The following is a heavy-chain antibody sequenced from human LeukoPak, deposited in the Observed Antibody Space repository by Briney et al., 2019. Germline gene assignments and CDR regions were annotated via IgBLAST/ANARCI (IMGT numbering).Heavy chain of an antibody. CDR3: ASERGSNWFDP. D-gene: IGHD3-10*01. V-gene: IGHV4-30-4*01. Sequence: SETLSLTCTVSGGSISSGAYYWSWIRQPPGKGLEWIGYIYYSGSTYYNPSLKSRVTISVDTSKNQFSLKLSSVTAADTAVYYCASERGSNWFDPWGQGTLATVSS. CDR1: GGSISSGAYY. CDR2: IYYSGST. J-gene: IGHJ5*02.